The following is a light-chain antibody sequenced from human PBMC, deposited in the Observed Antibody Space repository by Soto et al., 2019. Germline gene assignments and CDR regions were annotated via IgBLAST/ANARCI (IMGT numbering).Light chain of an antibody. CDR2: DAS. CDR1: QTISSS. Sequence: DIPMTQSPSTLSASVGDRVTITCRASQTISSSLAWYQHKPGKAPKLLIFDASTLQTGVPARFSGGGCGTEFTLTIVVLQPDDFATYYCQQHNDYTSVTFGQGTKLEIK. J-gene: IGKJ2*01. V-gene: IGKV1-5*01. CDR3: QQHNDYTSVT.